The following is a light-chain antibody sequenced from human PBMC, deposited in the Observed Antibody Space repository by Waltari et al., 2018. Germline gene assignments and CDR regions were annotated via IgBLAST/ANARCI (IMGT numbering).Light chain of an antibody. CDR3: AAWDDSLSGVI. Sequence: QSVLTQPPSASGTPGQRVTLPCSGSSSNLGPYYAYCYQLPPGTAPKLLIYKNGQLPSGVPDRFSASKSGTSASLAISGLRSEDEADYYCAAWDDSLSGVIFGGGTKLTVL. CDR1: SSNLGPYY. J-gene: IGLJ2*01. CDR2: KNG. V-gene: IGLV1-47*01.